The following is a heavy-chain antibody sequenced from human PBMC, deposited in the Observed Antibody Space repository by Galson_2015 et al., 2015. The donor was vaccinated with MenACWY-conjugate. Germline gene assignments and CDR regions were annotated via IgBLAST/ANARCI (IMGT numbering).Heavy chain of an antibody. CDR3: ARATPTSHYYYYYGMDV. J-gene: IGHJ6*02. CDR2: ISSSSSYI. V-gene: IGHV3-21*01. CDR1: GFTLSSYS. Sequence: SLRLSCAASGFTLSSYSMNWVRQAPGKGLEWVSSISSSSSYIYYADSVKGRFTISRDNAKNSLYLQMNSLRAEDTAVYYCARATPTSHYYYYYGMDVWGQGTTVTVSS.